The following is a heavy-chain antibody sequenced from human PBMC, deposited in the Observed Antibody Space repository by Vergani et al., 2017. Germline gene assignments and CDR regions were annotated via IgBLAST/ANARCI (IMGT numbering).Heavy chain of an antibody. Sequence: QLQLQESGPGLVKPSETLSLTCTVSGGSISSSSYYWGWIRQPPGKGLEWIGSIYYSGSTYYNPSLKSRVTISVETSKNQFSLKLSSVTAADTAVYYCARAGYYDSSGYRRGPKRLDYWGQGTLVTVSS. CDR2: IYYSGST. D-gene: IGHD3-22*01. CDR1: GGSISSSSYY. J-gene: IGHJ4*02. CDR3: ARAGYYDSSGYRRGPKRLDY. V-gene: IGHV4-39*07.